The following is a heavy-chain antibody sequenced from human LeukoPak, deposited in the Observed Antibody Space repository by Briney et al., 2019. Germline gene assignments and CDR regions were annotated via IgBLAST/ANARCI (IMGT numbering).Heavy chain of an antibody. D-gene: IGHD2-2*02. Sequence: GGSLRLSCAASGFTFSSYGMNWVRQAPGKGLEWVSSISSSSSYIYYADSVKGRFTISRDNAKNSLYLQMNSLRAEDTAVYYCARDQEKYCSSTSCYSPLDYWGQGTLVTVSS. J-gene: IGHJ4*02. CDR1: GFTFSSYG. CDR2: ISSSSSYI. V-gene: IGHV3-21*01. CDR3: ARDQEKYCSSTSCYSPLDY.